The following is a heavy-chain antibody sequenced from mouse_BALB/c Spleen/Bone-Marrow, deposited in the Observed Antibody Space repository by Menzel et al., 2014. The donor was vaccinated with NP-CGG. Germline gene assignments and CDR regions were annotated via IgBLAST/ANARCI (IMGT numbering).Heavy chain of an antibody. V-gene: IGHV5-17*02. CDR3: ARSLLRLSYAMDY. CDR1: GFTFSSFG. Sequence: EVQLVESGGGLVQPGGSRKLSCAAPGFTFSSFGMHWVRQAPEKGLEWVAYISSGSSTIYYADTVKGRFTISRDNPKNTLFLQMTSLRSEDTAMYYCARSLLRLSYAMDYWGQGTSVTVSS. CDR2: ISSGSSTI. J-gene: IGHJ4*01. D-gene: IGHD1-2*01.